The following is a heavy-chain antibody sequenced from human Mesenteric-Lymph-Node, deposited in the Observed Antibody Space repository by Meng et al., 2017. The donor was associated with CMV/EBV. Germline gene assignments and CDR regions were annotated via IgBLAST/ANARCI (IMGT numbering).Heavy chain of an antibody. CDR2: IYWNDDK. J-gene: IGHJ4*02. V-gene: IGHV2-5*01. CDR1: FSPSPAREG. CDR3: AHSLLRVAVPGRDFFDY. Sequence: FSPSPAREGVGWIRQPPGKALEWLALIYWNDDKPYSPSLKSRLTITKDTSKNQVVLTMTNMDPVDTATYYCAHSLLRVAVPGRDFFDYWGQGTLVTVSS. D-gene: IGHD6-19*01.